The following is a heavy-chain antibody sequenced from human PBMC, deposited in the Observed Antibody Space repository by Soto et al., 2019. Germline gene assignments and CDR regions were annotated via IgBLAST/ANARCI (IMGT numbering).Heavy chain of an antibody. V-gene: IGHV3-23*01. D-gene: IGHD1-26*01. Sequence: GGSLRLSCAASGFTFSTYTMTWVRQAPGKGLERVSSVVGSGESTYYADSVKGRFTISRDNSKNTLYVQMNSLRAEDTAIYYCASDLVGASDSYGLDVWGQGTPVTVSS. J-gene: IGHJ6*02. CDR1: GFTFSTYT. CDR2: VVGSGEST. CDR3: ASDLVGASDSYGLDV.